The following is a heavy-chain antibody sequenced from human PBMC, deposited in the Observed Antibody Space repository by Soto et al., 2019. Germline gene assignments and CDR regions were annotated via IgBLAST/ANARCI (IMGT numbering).Heavy chain of an antibody. CDR1: GYTFTSYG. D-gene: IGHD3-22*01. CDR2: IIPIFGTA. J-gene: IGHJ6*02. CDR3: ASQLYDYYDSSGLGNSYYYGMDV. Sequence: ASVKVSCKASGYTFTSYGISWVRQAPGQGLEWMGGIIPIFGTANYAQKFQGRVTITADESTSTAYMELSSLRSEDTAVYYCASQLYDYYDSSGLGNSYYYGMDVWGQGTTVTVSS. V-gene: IGHV1-69*13.